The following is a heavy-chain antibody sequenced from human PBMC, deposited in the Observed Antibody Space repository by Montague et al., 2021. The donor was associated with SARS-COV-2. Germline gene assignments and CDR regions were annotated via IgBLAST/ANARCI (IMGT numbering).Heavy chain of an antibody. Sequence: SETLSLTCAVSGGSITTNNWWNWVRQPPGKGVEWIGGIYHSGSTNYNPSLKSRVTISVDRSTNNFSLRLTSVTAADTAVYYCAREGSRDWYNGGFGYWGQGTLVTVSS. CDR2: IYHSGST. V-gene: IGHV4-4*02. CDR3: AREGSRDWYNGGFGY. CDR1: GGSITTNNW. D-gene: IGHD5-24*01. J-gene: IGHJ4*02.